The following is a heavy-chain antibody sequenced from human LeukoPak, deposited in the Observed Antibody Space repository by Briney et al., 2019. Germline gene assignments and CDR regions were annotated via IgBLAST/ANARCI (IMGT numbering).Heavy chain of an antibody. V-gene: IGHV4-34*01. Sequence: SETLSLTCAVYGGSFSGYYWSWIRQPPGKGLEWIGEINHSGSTNYNPSLKSRVTISVDTSKNQFSLKLSSVTAADTAVYYCASPRHTYYYDSSGSYMDVWGKGTTVTVSS. CDR3: ASPRHTYYYDSSGSYMDV. CDR1: GGSFSGYY. D-gene: IGHD3-22*01. J-gene: IGHJ6*03. CDR2: INHSGST.